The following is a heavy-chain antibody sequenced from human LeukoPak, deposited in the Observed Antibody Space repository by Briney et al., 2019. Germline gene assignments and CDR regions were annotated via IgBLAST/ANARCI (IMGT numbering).Heavy chain of an antibody. V-gene: IGHV1-69*01. Sequence: ASVKVSCKASGGTFSSYAISWVRQAPGQGLEWMGGIIPIFGTANYAQKFQGRVTITADESTSTAYMELSSLRSEDTAVYYCARDGYVSSGYSPSNYAFDIWGQGTMVTVSS. CDR2: IIPIFGTA. J-gene: IGHJ3*02. CDR3: ARDGYVSSGYSPSNYAFDI. D-gene: IGHD3-22*01. CDR1: GGTFSSYA.